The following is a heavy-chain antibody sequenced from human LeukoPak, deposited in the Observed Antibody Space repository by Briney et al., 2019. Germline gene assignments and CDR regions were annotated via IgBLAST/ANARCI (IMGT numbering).Heavy chain of an antibody. CDR3: AKVSSGDYYYAFDY. V-gene: IGHV3-23*01. J-gene: IGHJ4*02. CDR2: ISASGGST. D-gene: IGHD3-22*01. Sequence: GGSLRLSCAASGFTFSTYWMHWVRQAPGKGLEWVSGISASGGSTYSADSVKGRVTISRDNSKNTVFVQMNSLRAEDTDVYYCAKVSSGDYYYAFDYWGQGTLVTVSS. CDR1: GFTFSTYW.